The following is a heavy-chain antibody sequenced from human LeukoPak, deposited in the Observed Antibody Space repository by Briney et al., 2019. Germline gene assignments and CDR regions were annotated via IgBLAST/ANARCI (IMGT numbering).Heavy chain of an antibody. J-gene: IGHJ5*02. CDR2: INHNGAT. CDR3: AKNNWFDP. CDR1: GGSFSDYY. V-gene: IGHV4-34*01. Sequence: SETLSLTXAVYGGSFSDYYWSWIRQPPGKGLEWIGEINHNGATKYNPSLKSRVTISVDTSKNQFSLKLNSVTAADTAVYYCAKNNWFDPWGQGTLVTVSS.